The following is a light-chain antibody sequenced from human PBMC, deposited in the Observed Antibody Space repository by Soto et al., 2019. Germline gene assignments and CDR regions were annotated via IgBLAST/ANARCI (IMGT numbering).Light chain of an antibody. J-gene: IGLJ2*01. CDR3: QSYDSSLSGRVV. Sequence: QSVLTQPPSVSGAPGQRVTISCTGSSSNIGADYDVHWYQQLPGTAPKLLIYGNSNRPSGVPDRFSGSKSGTSAFLAITGLQAEDEADYYCQSYDSSLSGRVVFGGGTKLTVL. CDR1: SSNIGADYD. CDR2: GNS. V-gene: IGLV1-40*01.